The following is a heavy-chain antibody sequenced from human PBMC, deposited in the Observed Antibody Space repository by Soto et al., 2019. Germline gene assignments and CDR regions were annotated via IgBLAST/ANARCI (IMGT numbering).Heavy chain of an antibody. CDR2: IGSSSSPK. J-gene: IGHJ3*02. V-gene: IGHV3-48*02. D-gene: IGHD6-13*01. Sequence: EVQLVESGGGLVQPGGSLRLSCAASGFTFSTYSMNWVRQAPGKGLEWVSFIGSSSSPKYHADSVKGRFTISRDNAKNSLYLQMNSLRDEDTAVYYCARGRSIATDGPEGDAFDIWGQGTMVTVSS. CDR3: ARGRSIATDGPEGDAFDI. CDR1: GFTFSTYS.